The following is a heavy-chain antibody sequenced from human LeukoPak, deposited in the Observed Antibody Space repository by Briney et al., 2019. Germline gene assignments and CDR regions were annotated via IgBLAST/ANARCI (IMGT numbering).Heavy chain of an antibody. CDR2: IHPKSGGT. J-gene: IGHJ4*02. CDR3: AKDCETASCYGDF. Sequence: ASVKVSCKASGYTFTNYYMHWVRPAPGQGPEWMGWIHPKSGGTKHAKKFQDRVTMTWDTSISTAYMELSRLTYDDTAVYYCAKDCETASCYGDFWGPGTLVTISS. CDR1: GYTFTNYY. V-gene: IGHV1-2*02. D-gene: IGHD2-15*01.